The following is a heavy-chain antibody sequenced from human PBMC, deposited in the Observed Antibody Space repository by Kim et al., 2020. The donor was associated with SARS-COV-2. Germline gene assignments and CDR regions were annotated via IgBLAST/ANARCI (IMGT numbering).Heavy chain of an antibody. J-gene: IGHJ6*02. Sequence: GGSLRLSCTASGFTFGNYAMSWFRQAPGKGLEWVGFIRSKAYGGTKEYAASVKCRFTISRDNSKSITYMQMNSLKTEDTSLYYCTREQVGATLLLTDYYGIDLWGQGTTLTVSS. D-gene: IGHD1-26*01. CDR1: GFTFGNYA. CDR3: TREQVGATLLLTDYYGIDL. CDR2: IRSKAYGGTK. V-gene: IGHV3-49*03.